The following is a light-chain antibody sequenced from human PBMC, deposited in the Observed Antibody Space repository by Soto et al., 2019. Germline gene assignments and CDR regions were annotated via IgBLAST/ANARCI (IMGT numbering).Light chain of an antibody. Sequence: QSALTQPASVSGSPGQSVTISCTGTSSDVGGHNYVSWYQQRPGKAPKLIIYEVTQRPSGVSDRFSGSKSGNTATLTVSGLQAEDEADYHCSSYAGINTLVFGGGTQLTVL. CDR2: EVT. CDR3: SSYAGINTLV. CDR1: SSDVGGHNY. V-gene: IGLV2-8*01. J-gene: IGLJ2*01.